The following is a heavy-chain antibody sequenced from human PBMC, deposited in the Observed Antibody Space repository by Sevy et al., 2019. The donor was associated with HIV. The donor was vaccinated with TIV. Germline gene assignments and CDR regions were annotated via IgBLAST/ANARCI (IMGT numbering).Heavy chain of an antibody. D-gene: IGHD3-16*01. V-gene: IGHV3-7*01. CDR1: GFTFSDSW. CDR3: ARGRRNWGLGGLDV. Sequence: GGSLRLSCAASGFTFSDSWMTWVRQAPGKGLEWMANIKEDGNERYYVDSVKGRFTLSRDNAKMSVYLELTSLRVEDSALYYCARGRRNWGLGGLDVWGQGTTVTVSS. CDR2: IKEDGNER. J-gene: IGHJ6*02.